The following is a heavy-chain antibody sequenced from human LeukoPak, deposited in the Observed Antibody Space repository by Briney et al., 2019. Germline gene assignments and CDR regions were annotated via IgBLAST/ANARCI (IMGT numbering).Heavy chain of an antibody. CDR3: ASAQPYDFWSGYYKS. CDR1: GGSISSYY. D-gene: IGHD3-3*01. J-gene: IGHJ4*02. Sequence: PSETLSLTCTVSGGSISSYYWSWIRQPPGKGLEWIGYIYYSGSTNYNPSLKSRVTISVDTSKNQFSLKLSSVTAADTAVYYCASAQPYDFWSGYYKSWGQGTLVTVSS. CDR2: IYYSGST. V-gene: IGHV4-59*01.